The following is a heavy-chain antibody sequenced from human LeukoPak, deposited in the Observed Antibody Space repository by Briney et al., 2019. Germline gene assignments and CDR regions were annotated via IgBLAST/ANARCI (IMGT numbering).Heavy chain of an antibody. CDR2: IYHSGST. V-gene: IGHV4-30-2*01. D-gene: IGHD3-10*01. CDR1: GGSISSGGYS. CDR3: ARVPYGSGSYVGAFDI. Sequence: SETLSLTCAVSGGSISSGGYSWSWIRQPPGKGLEWIGYIYHSGSTYYNPSLKSRVTISVDRSKNQFSLKLSSVTAADTAVYYCARVPYGSGSYVGAFDIWGQGTMVTVSS. J-gene: IGHJ3*02.